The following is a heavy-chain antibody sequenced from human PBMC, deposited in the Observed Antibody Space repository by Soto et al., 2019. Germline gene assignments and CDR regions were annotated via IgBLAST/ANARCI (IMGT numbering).Heavy chain of an antibody. CDR3: ARVPRRYNWNYSGGIMDV. J-gene: IGHJ6*02. CDR1: GGSFSGYY. V-gene: IGHV4-34*01. Sequence: QVQLQQWGAGLLKPSETLSLTCAVYGGSFSGYYWSWIRQPPGKGLEWIGEINHSGSTNYNPSLKSRVTISVDTSKNQFSLKLSSVTAADTAVYYCARVPRRYNWNYSGGIMDVWGQGTTVTVSS. CDR2: INHSGST. D-gene: IGHD1-7*01.